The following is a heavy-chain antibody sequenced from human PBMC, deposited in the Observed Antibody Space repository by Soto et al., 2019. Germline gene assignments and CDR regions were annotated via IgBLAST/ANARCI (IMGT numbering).Heavy chain of an antibody. V-gene: IGHV6-1*01. D-gene: IGHD5-12*01. CDR2: TYYRSKWHN. Sequence: QVQLQQSGPGLVKPSQTLSLICAIAGDSVSSASATWSWIRQSPSGRLEWLGRTYYRSKWHNDYAVSVKSRIAIIPDTSKNQLSLQLSSVTLEDTAVYFCERDCSGYQWYFDVWGRGSLVTVSS. CDR3: ERDCSGYQWYFDV. CDR1: GDSVSSASAT. J-gene: IGHJ2*01.